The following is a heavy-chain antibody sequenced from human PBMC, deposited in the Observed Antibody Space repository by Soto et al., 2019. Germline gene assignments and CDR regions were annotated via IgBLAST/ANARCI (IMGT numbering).Heavy chain of an antibody. CDR2: ISYDGSNK. J-gene: IGHJ6*02. D-gene: IGHD6-13*01. V-gene: IGHV3-30*14. Sequence: GGSLRLSCAASGFTFSIYAMHWVRQAPGKGLEWVAVISYDGSNKYYADSVKGRFTISRDSSENTLYLQMSSLRAEDTAVYYCARDFDTSRDDWAYYGIDVWGQGTTVTVSS. CDR1: GFTFSIYA. CDR3: ARDFDTSRDDWAYYGIDV.